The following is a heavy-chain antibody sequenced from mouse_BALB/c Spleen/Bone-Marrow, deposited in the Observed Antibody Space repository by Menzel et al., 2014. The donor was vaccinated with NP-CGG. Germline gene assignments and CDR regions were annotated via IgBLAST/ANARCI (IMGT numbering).Heavy chain of an antibody. V-gene: IGHV1-80*01. J-gene: IGHJ3*01. Sequence: QVQLQQSGAELVRPGSSVKISCKASGYAFSSYWMNWVQQRPGQGLEWIGQIYPGDGDINYNGKFKGKATLTADKSSGTAYMQFSSLTSEDSAVYLCARGDFDFEAWFTYWGQGTLVTVSA. CDR1: GYAFSSYW. CDR3: ARGDFDFEAWFTY. D-gene: IGHD2-4*01. CDR2: IYPGDGDI.